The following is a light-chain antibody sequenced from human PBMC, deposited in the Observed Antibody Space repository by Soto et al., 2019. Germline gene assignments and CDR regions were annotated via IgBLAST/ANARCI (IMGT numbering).Light chain of an antibody. Sequence: QSVLTQPPSASGTPGQRVTISCSGSSSNIGSNAVNWYQHLPGTAPKLLIYSNDQRPSGVPDRFSGSKSGTSASLAISGLQSEDEADYYCVAWDSSLYGPVFGGGTKHNVL. CDR1: SSNIGSNA. CDR3: VAWDSSLYGPV. CDR2: SND. V-gene: IGLV1-44*01. J-gene: IGLJ3*02.